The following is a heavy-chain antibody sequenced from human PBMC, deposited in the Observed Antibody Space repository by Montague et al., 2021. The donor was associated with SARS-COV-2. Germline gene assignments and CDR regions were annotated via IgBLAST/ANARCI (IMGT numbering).Heavy chain of an antibody. CDR1: GGSISGYY. D-gene: IGHD2-2*01. V-gene: IGHV4-59*01. CDR2: VNHTGST. CDR3: ACARHTSFIANFVNYFDV. J-gene: IGHJ4*01. Sequence: SETLSLTCAVSGGSISGYYWTWIRQSPGQGLEWIGYVNHTGSTNSNPSLKTRVLLSLDTSKNNFSLHLSSMTAADTAIYFCACARHTSFIANFVNYFDVWGQGTLVTVSS.